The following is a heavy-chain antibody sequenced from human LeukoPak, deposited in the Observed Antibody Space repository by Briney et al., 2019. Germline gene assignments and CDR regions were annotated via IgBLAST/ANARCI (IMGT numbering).Heavy chain of an antibody. CDR1: VFTFTSCT. Sequence: GGSLTLSCAASVFTFTSCTMSWVRQARGKGLDWVSSITTRSSYRYYADSVKGRFNISRDNAKNSVCLQMNSLRPEDTAIYYCARDFSPQYTSSEDAFDFWGQGAMVTVSS. D-gene: IGHD6-13*01. J-gene: IGHJ3*01. V-gene: IGHV3-21*01. CDR3: ARDFSPQYTSSEDAFDF. CDR2: ITTRSSYR.